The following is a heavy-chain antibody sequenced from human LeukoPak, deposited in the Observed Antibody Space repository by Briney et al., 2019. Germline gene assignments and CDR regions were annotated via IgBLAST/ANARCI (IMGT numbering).Heavy chain of an antibody. CDR1: GFTFSDYW. Sequence: GGSLRLSCAASGFTFSDYWMSWMRQASGKGLEWVANIKYDGDEEYYVDSVKGRFTISRDNAKSSLYLQLNSLRVEDTAVYYCKSGGAAPGSFDNWGQGTLVTVSP. J-gene: IGHJ4*02. D-gene: IGHD6-13*01. V-gene: IGHV3-7*01. CDR3: KSGGAAPGSFDN. CDR2: IKYDGDEE.